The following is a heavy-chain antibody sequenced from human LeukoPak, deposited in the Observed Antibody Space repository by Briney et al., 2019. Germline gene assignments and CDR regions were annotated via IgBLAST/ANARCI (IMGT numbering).Heavy chain of an antibody. Sequence: PGGSLRLSCAASGFTFTDYYMIWIRQAPGKGLEWVSYISGSGSSIYYADSVKGRFTISRDNAKNSLYLQMNSLRVEDTAVYYCVRFRIGEASDIWGQGTMVTVSS. V-gene: IGHV3-11*04. CDR2: ISGSGSSI. CDR1: GFTFTDYY. J-gene: IGHJ3*02. D-gene: IGHD2-15*01. CDR3: VRFRIGEASDI.